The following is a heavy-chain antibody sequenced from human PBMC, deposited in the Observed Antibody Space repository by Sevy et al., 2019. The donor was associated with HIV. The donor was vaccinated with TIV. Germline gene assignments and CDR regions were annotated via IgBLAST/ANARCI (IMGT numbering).Heavy chain of an antibody. CDR3: ANAYSGSYSHSYLYALDV. CDR1: GFSFSYYA. V-gene: IGHV3-30*18. J-gene: IGHJ6*02. D-gene: IGHD1-26*01. Sequence: GGSLRLSCIGSGFSFSYYAIHWVRQAPGKGLDWVARISHDGINEYYADSVKGRFTISRDNSKNTVYLEMNSLRNEDTAIYFCANAYSGSYSHSYLYALDVWGQGTTVTVSS. CDR2: ISHDGINE.